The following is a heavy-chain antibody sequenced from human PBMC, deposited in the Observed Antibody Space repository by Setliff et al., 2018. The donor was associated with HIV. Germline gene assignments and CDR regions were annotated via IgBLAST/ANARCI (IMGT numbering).Heavy chain of an antibody. CDR3: AKDAGSYSYVHEYFQH. CDR1: GFTFDDYG. Sequence: GGSLRLSCAASGFTFDDYGMTWVRQAPGKGLEWVSGINWNGGGTGYADSVKGRFTISRDNSKNTLYLQMNSLRAEDTAVYYCAKDAGSYSYVHEYFQHWGQGTLVTVSS. D-gene: IGHD5-18*01. CDR2: INWNGGGT. J-gene: IGHJ1*01. V-gene: IGHV3-20*04.